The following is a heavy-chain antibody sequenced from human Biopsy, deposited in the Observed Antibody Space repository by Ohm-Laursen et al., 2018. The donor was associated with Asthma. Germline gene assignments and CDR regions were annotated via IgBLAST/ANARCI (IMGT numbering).Heavy chain of an antibody. CDR1: GYTFINID. CDR3: ARGSKIGRPRLVLNWVRTDYCYSLDV. D-gene: IGHD3-10*01. Sequence: AASVKVSCKASGYTFINIDINWVRQAAGQGLEWMGWMNPNSGNTGYAQKFHGRVTMTRDTSINTVYMELSSLRSDDTAVYYCARGSKIGRPRLVLNWVRTDYCYSLDVWGQGTTVTVSS. CDR2: MNPNSGNT. J-gene: IGHJ6*02. V-gene: IGHV1-8*01.